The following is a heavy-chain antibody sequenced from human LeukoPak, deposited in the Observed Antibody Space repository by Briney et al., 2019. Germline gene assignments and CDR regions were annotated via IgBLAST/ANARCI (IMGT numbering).Heavy chain of an antibody. J-gene: IGHJ6*03. CDR2: IDNSGST. V-gene: IGHV4-4*07. CDR3: ARVAPSGYYYMDV. Sequence: PSETLSLTCTVSGGSISSYYWSWIRQPAGKGLEWIGRIDNSGSTNYNPSLKSRVTISVDKSKNQFSLKVSSVTAADTAVYYCARVAPSGYYYMDVSGKGTTVTVSS. D-gene: IGHD6-25*01. CDR1: GGSISSYY.